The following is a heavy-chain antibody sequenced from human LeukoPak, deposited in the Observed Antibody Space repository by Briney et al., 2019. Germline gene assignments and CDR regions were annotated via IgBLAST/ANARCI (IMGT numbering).Heavy chain of an antibody. V-gene: IGHV1-69*01. CDR3: ARDVPYSSSFLFDY. J-gene: IGHJ4*02. CDR2: IIPIFGTA. CDR1: GGTFSSYA. D-gene: IGHD6-13*01. Sequence: GASVKVSCKASGGTFSSYAIIWVRQAPGQGLEWMGGIIPIFGTANYAQKFQGRVTITADESTSTAYMELSSLRSEDTAVYYCARDVPYSSSFLFDYWGQGTLVTVSS.